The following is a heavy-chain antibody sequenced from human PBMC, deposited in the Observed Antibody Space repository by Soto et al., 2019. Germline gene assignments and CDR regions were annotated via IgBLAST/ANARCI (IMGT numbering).Heavy chain of an antibody. CDR1: GFTFGDYA. D-gene: IGHD5-12*01. Sequence: EVQLVESGGGLVQPGRSLGLSCTASGFTFGDYAMTWFRQAPGKGLEWVGSISSKRYGGTAEYATSVKGRFTISRDDSKSIAYLQMNSLKTEDTAVYFCSRLPPSKYRDSPFDPWGQGTLVIVSS. CDR3: SRLPPSKYRDSPFDP. J-gene: IGHJ5*02. CDR2: ISSKRYGGTA. V-gene: IGHV3-49*03.